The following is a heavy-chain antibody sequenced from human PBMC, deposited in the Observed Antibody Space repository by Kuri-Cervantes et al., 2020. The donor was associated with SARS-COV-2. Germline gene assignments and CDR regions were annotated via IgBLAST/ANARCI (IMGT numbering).Heavy chain of an antibody. CDR2: ISYDGRNK. CDR3: ARDRPGIVVVPAGGIDY. CDR1: GFTFSSYA. Sequence: GESLKISCAASGFTFSSYAMHWVRQAPGKGLEWVAVISYDGRNKYYADSVKDRFTISRDNSKNTLYLQMNSLRAEDTAVYYCARDRPGIVVVPAGGIDYWGQGTLVTVSS. V-gene: IGHV3-30*04. J-gene: IGHJ4*02. D-gene: IGHD2-2*01.